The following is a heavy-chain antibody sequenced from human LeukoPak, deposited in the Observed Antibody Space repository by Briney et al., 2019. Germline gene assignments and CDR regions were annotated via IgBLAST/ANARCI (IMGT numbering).Heavy chain of an antibody. J-gene: IGHJ4*02. Sequence: PGGSLRLSCVASGFTFDDYGMSWVRQTPGKGLEWVSGINWDGGSTGYADSVKGRFTISRDNSKNTLYLQMNSLRVDDTAVYYCAKSRSPGFDYWGQGTLVTVSS. CDR2: INWDGGST. CDR3: AKSRSPGFDY. D-gene: IGHD1-14*01. V-gene: IGHV3-20*04. CDR1: GFTFDDYG.